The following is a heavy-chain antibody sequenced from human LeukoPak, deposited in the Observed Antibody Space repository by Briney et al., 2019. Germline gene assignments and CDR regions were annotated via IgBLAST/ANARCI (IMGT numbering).Heavy chain of an antibody. CDR3: AKVTGIQLWRLFDY. CDR1: GFTFSSYA. V-gene: IGHV3-23*01. CDR2: ISGSGGST. D-gene: IGHD5-18*01. Sequence: GGSLRLSCAASGFTFSSYAMSWVRQAPGKGREWVSAISGSGGSTYYADSVKGRFTISRDNSKNTLYLQMNSLRAGDTAVYYCAKVTGIQLWRLFDYWGQGTLVTVSS. J-gene: IGHJ4*02.